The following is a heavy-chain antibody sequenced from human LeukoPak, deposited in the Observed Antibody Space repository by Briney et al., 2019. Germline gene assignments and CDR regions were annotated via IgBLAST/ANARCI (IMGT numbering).Heavy chain of an antibody. CDR3: ARGPAPLAYFDY. J-gene: IGHJ4*02. CDR1: GFTFSSYA. Sequence: GGSLRLSCAASGFTFSSYAMHWVRQAPGKGLEWVAVISYDGSNKYYADSVKGRFTISRDNSKNTLYLQMNSLRAEDTAVYYCARGPAPLAYFDYWGQGTLVTVSS. V-gene: IGHV3-30-3*01. CDR2: ISYDGSNK. D-gene: IGHD2-2*01.